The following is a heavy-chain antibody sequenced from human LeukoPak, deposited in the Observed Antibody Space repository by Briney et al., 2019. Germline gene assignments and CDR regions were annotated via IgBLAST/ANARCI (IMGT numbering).Heavy chain of an antibody. V-gene: IGHV3-21*01. J-gene: IGHJ3*02. Sequence: GGSLRLSCAASGFTFSSYSMNWVRQAPGKGPEWVSSISSSSSYIYYADSVKGRFTISRDNAKNSLYLQMNSLRAEDTAVYYCARDGDYYDSRGDAFDIWGQGAMVTVAS. CDR3: ARDGDYYDSRGDAFDI. CDR2: ISSSSSYI. D-gene: IGHD3-22*01. CDR1: GFTFSSYS.